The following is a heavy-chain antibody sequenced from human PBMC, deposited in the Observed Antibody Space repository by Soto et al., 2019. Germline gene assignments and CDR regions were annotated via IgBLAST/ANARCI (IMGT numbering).Heavy chain of an antibody. Sequence: SETLSLTCTVSGGSISSYYWSWIRQPPGKGLEWIGYIYYSGSTYYNPSLKSRVTISVDTSKNQFSLKLSSVTAADTAVYYCARDLACSSTSCQGYYYYYGMDVWGQGTTVTV. J-gene: IGHJ6*02. CDR2: IYYSGST. V-gene: IGHV4-59*12. D-gene: IGHD2-2*01. CDR1: GGSISSYY. CDR3: ARDLACSSTSCQGYYYYYGMDV.